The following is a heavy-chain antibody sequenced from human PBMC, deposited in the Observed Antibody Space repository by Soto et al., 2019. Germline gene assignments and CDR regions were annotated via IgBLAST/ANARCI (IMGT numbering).Heavy chain of an antibody. Sequence: PGGSLSLSCEASGFTFSKAWKSWVRQAPGKGLEWVSSISSSSSYIYYADPVKGRFTISRDNAKNSLYLQMNSLRAEDTAVYYCARDWPGKLPIPVDVWGQGTTVTVSS. J-gene: IGHJ6*02. V-gene: IGHV3-21*01. CDR2: ISSSSSYI. CDR3: ARDWPGKLPIPVDV. CDR1: GFTFSKAW. D-gene: IGHD1-26*01.